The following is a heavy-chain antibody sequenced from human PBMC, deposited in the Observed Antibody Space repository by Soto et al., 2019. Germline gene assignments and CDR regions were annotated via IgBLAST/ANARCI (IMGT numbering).Heavy chain of an antibody. Sequence: GGSLRLSCAASGFTFSSYSMNWVRQAPGKGLEWVSSISGGGAGTYYADSVKGRFTISRDPSTTTLFLDMYSLGAEDTAIYYCAKGRKPDHDDGLCAFDSWGQGVLVTVSS. CDR3: AKGRKPDHDDGLCAFDS. CDR2: ISGGGAGT. D-gene: IGHD3-3*01. J-gene: IGHJ4*02. CDR1: GFTFSSYS. V-gene: IGHV3-23*01.